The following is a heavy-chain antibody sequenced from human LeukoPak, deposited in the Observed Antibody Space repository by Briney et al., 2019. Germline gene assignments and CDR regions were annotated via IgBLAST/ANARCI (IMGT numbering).Heavy chain of an antibody. CDR1: GDSVSSNSAA. J-gene: IGHJ6*02. V-gene: IGHV6-1*01. D-gene: IGHD4-17*01. Sequence: SQTLSLTCAISGDSVSSNSAAWNWIRQSPSRGLEWLGRTYYRSKWYNDYAVSVKSRITINPDTSKNQFSLQLNSVTPGDTAVYYCARVPVMHLGVYGDYEHYYYYGMDVWGQGTTVTVSS. CDR2: TYYRSKWYN. CDR3: ARVPVMHLGVYGDYEHYYYYGMDV.